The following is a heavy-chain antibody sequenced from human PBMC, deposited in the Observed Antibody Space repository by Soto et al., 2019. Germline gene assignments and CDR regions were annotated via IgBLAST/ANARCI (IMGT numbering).Heavy chain of an antibody. CDR1: GFTFSSYA. J-gene: IGHJ4*02. Sequence: PGGSLRLSCAASGFTFSSYAMSWVRQAPGKGLEWVSAISGSGGSTYYADSVKGRFTISRDNSKNTLYLQMNSLRAEDAAVYYCAINIVVVPAAKPLLLDYWGQGTLVTVSS. CDR3: AINIVVVPAAKPLLLDY. CDR2: ISGSGGST. V-gene: IGHV3-23*01. D-gene: IGHD2-2*01.